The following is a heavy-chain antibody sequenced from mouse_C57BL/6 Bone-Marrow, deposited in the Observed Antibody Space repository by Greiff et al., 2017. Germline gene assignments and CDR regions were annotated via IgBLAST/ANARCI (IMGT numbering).Heavy chain of an antibody. CDR1: GFTFSSYA. V-gene: IGHV5-4*01. CDR2: ISDGGSYT. CDR3: ARDDHAMDY. Sequence: DVMLVESGGGLVKPGGSLKLSCAASGFTFSSYAMSWVRQTPEKRLEWVATISDGGSYTYYPDNVKGRFTISRANAKNNLYLQMSHLKSEDTAMYYCARDDHAMDYWGQGTSVTVSS. J-gene: IGHJ4*01.